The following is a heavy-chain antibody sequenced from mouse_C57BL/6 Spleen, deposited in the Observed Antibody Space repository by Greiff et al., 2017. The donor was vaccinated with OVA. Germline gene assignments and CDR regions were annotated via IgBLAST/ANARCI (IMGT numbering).Heavy chain of an antibody. J-gene: IGHJ2*01. V-gene: IGHV1-26*01. Sequence: EVQLQQSGPELVKPGASVKISCKASGYTFTDYYMNWVKQSHGKSLEWIGDINPNNGGTSYNQKFKGKATLTVDKSSSTAYMELSSLTSEDSAVYYCARGMTGFDYWGQGTTLTVSS. CDR3: ARGMTGFDY. D-gene: IGHD4-1*01. CDR1: GYTFTDYY. CDR2: INPNNGGT.